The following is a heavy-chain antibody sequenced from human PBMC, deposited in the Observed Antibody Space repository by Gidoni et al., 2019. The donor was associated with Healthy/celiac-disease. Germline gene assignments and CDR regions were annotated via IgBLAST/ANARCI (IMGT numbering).Heavy chain of an antibody. Sequence: QLQLQESGPGLVKPSETLSLTCTVSGGSISSSSYYWGWIRQPPGKGLEWIGSIYYSGSTYYNPSLKSRVTISVDTSKNQFSLKLSSVTAADTAVYYCARQRLEWSNNWFDPWGQGTLVTVSS. CDR2: IYYSGST. CDR1: GGSISSSSYY. J-gene: IGHJ5*02. V-gene: IGHV4-39*01. CDR3: ARQRLEWSNNWFDP. D-gene: IGHD3-3*01.